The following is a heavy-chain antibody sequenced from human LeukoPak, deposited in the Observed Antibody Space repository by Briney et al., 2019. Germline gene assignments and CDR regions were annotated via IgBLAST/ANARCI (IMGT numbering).Heavy chain of an antibody. CDR3: ARRRLGAVDY. V-gene: IGHV3-23*01. J-gene: IGHJ4*02. CDR1: GFTFSTYA. Sequence: GGSLRLSCAASGFTFSTYAMTWVRQAPGKGLEWVSGISGSGGSTYYADSVKGRFTISRDNSKNTVDPQMNSLRAEDTAVYYCARRRLGAVDYWGQGTLVTVSS. CDR2: ISGSGGST. D-gene: IGHD1-26*01.